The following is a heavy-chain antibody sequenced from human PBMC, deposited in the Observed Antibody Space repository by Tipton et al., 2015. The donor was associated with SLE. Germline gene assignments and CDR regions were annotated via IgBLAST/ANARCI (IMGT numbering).Heavy chain of an antibody. V-gene: IGHV3-49*04. D-gene: IGHD1-26*01. CDR3: TRGTWEGDAFDF. J-gene: IGHJ3*01. Sequence: RSLRLSCTASGFTFGDYAMSWVRQAPGKGLEWVGFIRSKAYGGTTEFAASVKDRFIISRDDSQSIAYLQMNSLKTEDTAAYYCTRGTWEGDAFDFWGQGTMVTVSS. CDR2: IRSKAYGGTT. CDR1: GFTFGDYA.